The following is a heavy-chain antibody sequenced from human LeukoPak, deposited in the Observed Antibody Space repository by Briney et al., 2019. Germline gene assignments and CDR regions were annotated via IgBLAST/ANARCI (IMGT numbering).Heavy chain of an antibody. CDR3: ARGVGVDWFDP. Sequence: SETLSLTCTVSGGSISSYYWSWIRQPPGKGLEWIGYIYYSGSTNYNPSLKSRVTILVDTSKNQFSLKLSSVTAADTAVYYCARGVGVDWFDPWGQGTLVTVSS. D-gene: IGHD2-8*01. J-gene: IGHJ5*02. CDR1: GGSISSYY. CDR2: IYYSGST. V-gene: IGHV4-59*01.